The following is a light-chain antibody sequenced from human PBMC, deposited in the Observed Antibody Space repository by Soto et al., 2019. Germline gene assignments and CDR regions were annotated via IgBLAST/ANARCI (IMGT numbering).Light chain of an antibody. CDR2: AAS. CDR3: KQYYSYPLT. CDR1: QGISSY. V-gene: IGKV1-8*01. Sequence: AIRMTQSPSSFSASTGDRVTITCRASQGISSYLAWYQQKPGKAPKILIYAASTLQSGVPSRFSGSGSGTDFTLTISCLQSEDFATYYCKQYYSYPLTFGQGTRLEIK. J-gene: IGKJ5*01.